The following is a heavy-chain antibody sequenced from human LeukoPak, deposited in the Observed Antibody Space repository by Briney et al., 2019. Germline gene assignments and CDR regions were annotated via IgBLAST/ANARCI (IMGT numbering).Heavy chain of an antibody. CDR1: GVSLSDYF. Sequence: SETLSLTCAVYGVSLSDYFWGWIRQPPGKGLEWIGEINHSGRTYYNPSLKSRVTISVDTSKNQFSLNLSSVTAADTAVYYCARDVVVVPAAIHYGMDVWGQGTTVTVSS. V-gene: IGHV4-34*01. J-gene: IGHJ6*02. CDR3: ARDVVVVPAAIHYGMDV. CDR2: INHSGRT. D-gene: IGHD2-2*01.